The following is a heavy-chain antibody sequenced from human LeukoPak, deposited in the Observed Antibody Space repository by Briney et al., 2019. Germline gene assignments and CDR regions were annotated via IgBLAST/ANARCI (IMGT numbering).Heavy chain of an antibody. D-gene: IGHD3-16*02. CDR1: GYTFTNYA. V-gene: IGHV7-4-1*02. CDR3: ARAYQRLGLLSLPDY. CDR2: IHPCNGNT. J-gene: IGHJ4*02. Sequence: ASVKVSCKASGYTFTNYAMNWVRQAPGQGLEWMGWIHPCNGNTTYAQAFTGRFVFSLDTSASTTYLQISSLKTEDTAVYYCARAYQRLGLLSLPDYWGQGTLVTVSS.